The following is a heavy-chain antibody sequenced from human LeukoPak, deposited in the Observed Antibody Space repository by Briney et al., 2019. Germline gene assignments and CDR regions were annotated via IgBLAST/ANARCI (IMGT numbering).Heavy chain of an antibody. CDR3: GNSPKSDY. J-gene: IGHJ4*02. CDR2: ISGSGGST. V-gene: IGHV3-23*01. Sequence: GGSLRLSCAASGFTFSSYGMSGFRPAPGKGVEWLSAISGSGGSTYYADSVQGRFTISRDNSKNTLYLQMSSLSAEDTAVYYCGNSPKSDYWGQGTLVTVSS. CDR1: GFTFSSYG.